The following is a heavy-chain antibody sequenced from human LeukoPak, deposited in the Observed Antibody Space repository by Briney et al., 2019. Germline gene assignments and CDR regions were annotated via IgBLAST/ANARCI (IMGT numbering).Heavy chain of an antibody. CDR3: ARQEAMALNPFDY. CDR1: GYSFTSYW. V-gene: IGHV5-51*01. D-gene: IGHD5-24*01. J-gene: IGHJ4*02. CDR2: IYPGDSDT. Sequence: GESLKISCNGSGYSFTSYWIGWVRQMPGKGLEWMGIIYPGDSDTRYSPSFQGQVTISADKSISTAYLQWSSLKASDTAMYYCARQEAMALNPFDYWGQGTLVTVSS.